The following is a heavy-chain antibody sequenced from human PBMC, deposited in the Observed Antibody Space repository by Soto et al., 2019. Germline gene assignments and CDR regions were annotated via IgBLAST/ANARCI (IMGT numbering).Heavy chain of an antibody. CDR1: GGTFSSYA. CDR2: IIPIFGTA. V-gene: IGHV1-69*01. Sequence: VKVSCKASGGTFSSYAISWVRQAPGQGLEWMGGIIPIFGTANYAQKFQGRVTITADESTSTAYMELSSLRSEDTAVYYCARDPSPYYYDSSGPSGYFDYWGQGTLVTVSS. J-gene: IGHJ4*02. CDR3: ARDPSPYYYDSSGPSGYFDY. D-gene: IGHD3-22*01.